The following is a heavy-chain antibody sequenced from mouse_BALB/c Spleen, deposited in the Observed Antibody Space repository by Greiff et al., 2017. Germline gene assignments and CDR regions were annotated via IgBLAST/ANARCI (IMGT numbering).Heavy chain of an antibody. CDR2: ISYSGST. J-gene: IGHJ4*01. V-gene: IGHV3-2*02. D-gene: IGHD4-1*01. CDR3: ARGETGTDYYAMDY. CDR1: GYSITSDYA. Sequence: VQLQQSGPGLVKPSQSLSLTCTVTGYSITSDYAWNWIRQFPGNKLEWMGYISYSGSTSYNPSLKSRISITRDTSKNQFFLQLNSVTTEDTATYYCARGETGTDYYAMDYWGQGTSVTVSS.